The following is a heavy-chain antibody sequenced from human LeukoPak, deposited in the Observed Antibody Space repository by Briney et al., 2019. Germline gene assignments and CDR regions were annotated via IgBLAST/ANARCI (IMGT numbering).Heavy chain of an antibody. J-gene: IGHJ4*02. V-gene: IGHV4-38-2*02. D-gene: IGHD2-2*01. Sequence: SSETLSLTCTVSGYSISSGYYWGWIRQPPGKGLEWIGSICHSGSTYYNPSLKSRVTISVDTSKNQFSLKLSSVTAADTAVYYCAREYCSSTSCYLFDYWGQGTLVTVSS. CDR3: AREYCSSTSCYLFDY. CDR2: ICHSGST. CDR1: GYSISSGYY.